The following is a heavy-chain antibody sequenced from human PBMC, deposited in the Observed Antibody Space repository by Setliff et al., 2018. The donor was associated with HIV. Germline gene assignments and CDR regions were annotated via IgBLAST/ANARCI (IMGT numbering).Heavy chain of an antibody. V-gene: IGHV1-2*02. D-gene: IGHD3-10*01. J-gene: IGHJ4*02. CDR3: ARGGYGSGIYYPDY. CDR2: INPNSGGT. CDR1: GYTFTGYY. Sequence: ASVKVSCKASGYTFTGYYMHWVRQAPGQGLEWMGWINPNSGGTNYAQKFQGRVTMTRDTSTSTVYMELSSLRSEDTAVYYCARGGYGSGIYYPDYWGQGTLVTVSS.